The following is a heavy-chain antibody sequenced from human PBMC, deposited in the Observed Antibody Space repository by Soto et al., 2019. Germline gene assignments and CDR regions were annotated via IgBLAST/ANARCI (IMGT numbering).Heavy chain of an antibody. D-gene: IGHD2-15*01. V-gene: IGHV3-15*07. J-gene: IGHJ4*02. CDR1: GFTFSNAW. CDR3: TYVGEPPPHDCSGGSCYPDGDY. CDR2: IKSKTDGGTT. Sequence: PGGSLRLSCAASGFTFSNAWMNWVRQAPGKGLEWVGRIKSKTDGGTTDYAAPVKGRFTISRDDSKNTLYLQMNSLKTEDTAVYYCTYVGEPPPHDCSGGSCYPDGDYWGQGT.